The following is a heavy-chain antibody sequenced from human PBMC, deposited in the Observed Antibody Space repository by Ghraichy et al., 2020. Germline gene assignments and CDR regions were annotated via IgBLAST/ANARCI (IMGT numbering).Heavy chain of an antibody. CDR3: AKTRKNGYNSVKN. CDR2: ISGSGIGT. CDR1: GFTFTNYA. V-gene: IGHV3-23*01. Sequence: GGSLRLSCAASGFTFTNYAMSWVRQAPGKGLEWVSLISGSGIGTYYADSVKGRFTISRDNSKNTVSLQMNSLKGEDTAVYYCAKTRKNGYNSVKNWGQGTRVTVTS. D-gene: IGHD5-24*01. J-gene: IGHJ4*02.